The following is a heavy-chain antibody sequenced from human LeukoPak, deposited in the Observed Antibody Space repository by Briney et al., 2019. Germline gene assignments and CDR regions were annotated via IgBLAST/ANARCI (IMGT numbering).Heavy chain of an antibody. CDR1: GFIFNNYG. V-gene: IGHV3-23*01. J-gene: IGHJ5*02. CDR3: AKGSSGYFVDL. D-gene: IGHD3-22*01. CDR2: TSNDGGGT. Sequence: GGSLRLSCAASGFIFNNYGLIWVRQAPGKGLEWVSATSNDGGGTNYADFVKGRFNISRDNSKNTLFLQMNSLRAEDTALYYCAKGSSGYFVDLWGQGTLVTVSS.